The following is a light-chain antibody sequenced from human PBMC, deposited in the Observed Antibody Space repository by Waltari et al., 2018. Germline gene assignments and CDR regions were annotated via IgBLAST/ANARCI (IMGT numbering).Light chain of an antibody. CDR2: EVS. CDR3: YSYAGSNNWV. Sequence: QSALTQPPSASGSPGQSVTISCPGTSSDVGAYTYVSWYQQHPGKVPKLMIYEVSKRPSGVPDRFSGSKSGNTASLTVSGLQAEDEADYYCYSYAGSNNWVFGGGTKLTVL. J-gene: IGLJ3*02. V-gene: IGLV2-8*01. CDR1: SSDVGAYTY.